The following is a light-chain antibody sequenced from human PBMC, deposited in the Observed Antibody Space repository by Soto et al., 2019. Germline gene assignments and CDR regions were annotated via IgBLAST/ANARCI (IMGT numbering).Light chain of an antibody. V-gene: IGKV1-5*01. CDR3: QQYSAYPLT. CDR2: DAS. J-gene: IGKJ4*01. CDR1: QSISGY. Sequence: DIQMTQSPSTLSASVGDRVTIACRASQSISGYLAWYQRKPGKAPKLLIYDASNLETGVPSRFSGSGSGTEFTLTINSLQPDDFATYYCQQYSAYPLTFGGGTKV.